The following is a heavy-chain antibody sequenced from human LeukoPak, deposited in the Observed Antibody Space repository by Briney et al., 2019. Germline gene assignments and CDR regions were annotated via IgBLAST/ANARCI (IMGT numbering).Heavy chain of an antibody. J-gene: IGHJ3*02. CDR1: GGSISDDY. Sequence: SETLSLTRTVSGGSISDDYWTWIRRPPGKGLEWIGYIHHSGTTNYNPSLKSRVNMSIDTSKTQFSLRLSSVSAADTAVYYCARRSVDYCDDGECELLDIWGQGTMVTVSS. V-gene: IGHV4-59*01. CDR2: IHHSGTT. D-gene: IGHD2-21*01. CDR3: ARRSVDYCDDGECELLDI.